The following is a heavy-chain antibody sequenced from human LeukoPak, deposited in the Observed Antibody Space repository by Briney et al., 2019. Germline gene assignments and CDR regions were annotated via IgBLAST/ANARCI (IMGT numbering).Heavy chain of an antibody. CDR1: GYTFTSYG. J-gene: IGHJ4*02. Sequence: SVKVSCKASGYTFTSYGISWVRQAPGQGLEWMGWISAYNGNTNYAQKLQGRVTMTTDTSTSTAYMELRSLRSDDTAVYYCARAQYSSSWYHLDYWGQGTLVTVSS. CDR3: ARAQYSSSWYHLDY. V-gene: IGHV1-18*01. CDR2: ISAYNGNT. D-gene: IGHD6-13*01.